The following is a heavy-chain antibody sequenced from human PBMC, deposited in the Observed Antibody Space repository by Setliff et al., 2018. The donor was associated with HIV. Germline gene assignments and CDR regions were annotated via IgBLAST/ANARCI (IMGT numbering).Heavy chain of an antibody. Sequence: ASVKVSCKASGYTFTSYDINWVRQATGQGLEWMGRINPKSGAINYAQKFQGRVTVTRDTSISTAYMELRRLTSDDTAVYYCARGGLYWGQGTLVTVSS. V-gene: IGHV1-2*02. CDR1: GYTFTSYD. D-gene: IGHD3-10*01. CDR3: ARGGLY. J-gene: IGHJ4*02. CDR2: INPKSGAI.